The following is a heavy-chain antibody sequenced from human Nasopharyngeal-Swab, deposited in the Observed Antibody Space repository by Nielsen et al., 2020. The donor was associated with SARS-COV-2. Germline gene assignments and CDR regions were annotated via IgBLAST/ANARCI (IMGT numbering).Heavy chain of an antibody. CDR1: GFTFSSSW. Sequence: GESLKISCAASGFTFSSSWIHWVRQAPGKGLVWVSRINPDGRSTAYADSVKGRFTISRDNAKNSLYLQMHSLRADDTALYYCARDPATGALDHWGQGTLVTVSS. J-gene: IGHJ4*02. CDR2: INPDGRST. V-gene: IGHV3-74*01. CDR3: ARDPATGALDH. D-gene: IGHD1-26*01.